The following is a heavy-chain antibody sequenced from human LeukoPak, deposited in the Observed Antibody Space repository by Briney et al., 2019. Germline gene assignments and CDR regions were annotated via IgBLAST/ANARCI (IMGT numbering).Heavy chain of an antibody. J-gene: IGHJ4*02. CDR1: GGSISSGGGVYY. D-gene: IGHD2-2*01. CDR3: ASYTSVRSFDY. CDR2: IYYSGIT. Sequence: SQTLSLTCTVSGGSISSGGGVYYWNWIRQHPGKGLEWIGYIYYSGITNYNPSLKSRVTISVDTSKNQFSLKLSSVTAADTAVYYCASYTSVRSFDYWGQGTLVTVSS. V-gene: IGHV4-31*03.